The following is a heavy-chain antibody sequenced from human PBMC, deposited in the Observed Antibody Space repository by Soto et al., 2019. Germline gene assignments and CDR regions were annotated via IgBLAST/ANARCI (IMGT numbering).Heavy chain of an antibody. Sequence: SVKVSCKASGFTFTSSAVQWVRQARGQRLEWIGWIVVGSGNTNYAQKFQERVTITRDMSTSTAYMELSSLRSEDTAVYYCAADTMDYGDYYYYYYGMDVWGQGTTVTVSS. CDR3: AADTMDYGDYYYYYYGMDV. V-gene: IGHV1-58*01. D-gene: IGHD4-17*01. CDR1: GFTFTSSA. J-gene: IGHJ6*02. CDR2: IVVGSGNT.